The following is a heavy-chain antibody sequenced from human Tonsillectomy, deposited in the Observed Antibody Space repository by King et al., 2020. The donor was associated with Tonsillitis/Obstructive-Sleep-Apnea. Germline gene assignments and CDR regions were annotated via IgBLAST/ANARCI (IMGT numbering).Heavy chain of an antibody. J-gene: IGHJ4*02. Sequence: QLVQSGAEVKKPGASVKVSCKVSGYTLTELSMHWVRQAPGKGLEWLGGFDPEDGETIYAQKFQGRVTMTEDTSTDTAYMALSRLRSADTAVYYCATAQGELVGGYSGYDYPYYFDYWGQGTLVTVSS. CDR3: ATAQGELVGGYSGYDYPYYFDY. D-gene: IGHD5-12*01. V-gene: IGHV1-24*01. CDR2: FDPEDGET. CDR1: GYTLTELS.